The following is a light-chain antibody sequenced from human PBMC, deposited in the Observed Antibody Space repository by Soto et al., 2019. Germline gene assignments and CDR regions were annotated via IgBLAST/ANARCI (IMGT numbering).Light chain of an antibody. J-gene: IGKJ2*01. CDR3: QQYGSSSYT. CDR1: QSVSSSY. V-gene: IGKV3-20*01. Sequence: EIVLTQSPGTLSLSPGERATLSCRASQSVSSSYLAWYQQKPGQAPRLLIYGASSRATGTPDRFSGSGSGTDFALTTSRLEPEDFAVYYCQQYGSSSYTFGQGTNLEIK. CDR2: GAS.